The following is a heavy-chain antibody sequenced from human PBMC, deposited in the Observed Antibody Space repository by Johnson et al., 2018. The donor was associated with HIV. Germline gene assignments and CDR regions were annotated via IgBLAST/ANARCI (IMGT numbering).Heavy chain of an antibody. V-gene: IGHV3-9*01. Sequence: VQLVESGGGLVQPGGSLRLSCAASGFTFDDYAMHWVRQAPGKGLEWVSGISWNSGSIGYGDSVKGRFTIPRDNSKNSLYLQMNSLRAEDTALYYCASSLHYYDSSGYRGAFDIWGQGTMVTVSS. J-gene: IGHJ3*02. CDR1: GFTFDDYA. CDR2: ISWNSGSI. D-gene: IGHD3-22*01. CDR3: ASSLHYYDSSGYRGAFDI.